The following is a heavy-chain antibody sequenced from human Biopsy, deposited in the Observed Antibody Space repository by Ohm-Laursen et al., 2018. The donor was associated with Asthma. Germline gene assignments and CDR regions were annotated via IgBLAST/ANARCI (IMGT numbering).Heavy chain of an antibody. CDR1: GFAGSRDH. J-gene: IGHJ4*02. Sequence: SLRLSCSALGFAGSRDHMFWVRQAPGKGLEWVSVIYSGGTSHTADSVRGRFTISRDYSKNTLYLQMHSLRAEDTAVYYCARGDSSNWSHYYFDYWGQGTLVTVSS. D-gene: IGHD3-22*01. CDR2: IYSGGTS. V-gene: IGHV3-53*01. CDR3: ARGDSSNWSHYYFDY.